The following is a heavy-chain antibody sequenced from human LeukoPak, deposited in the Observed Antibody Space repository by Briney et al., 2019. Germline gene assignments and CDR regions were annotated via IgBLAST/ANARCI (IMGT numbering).Heavy chain of an antibody. J-gene: IGHJ5*02. CDR2: TYYRSKWYN. V-gene: IGHV6-1*01. CDR3: AREERSGTTPRENEYNWFDP. Sequence: PSQTLSLTCAISGDSVSSNSAAWNWIRQSPSRGLEWLGRTYYRSKWYNDYAVSVKSRITINPDTSKNQFSLQLNSVTPEDTAVYYCAREERSGTTPRENEYNWFDPWGQGTLVTVSS. CDR1: GDSVSSNSAA. D-gene: IGHD1-1*01.